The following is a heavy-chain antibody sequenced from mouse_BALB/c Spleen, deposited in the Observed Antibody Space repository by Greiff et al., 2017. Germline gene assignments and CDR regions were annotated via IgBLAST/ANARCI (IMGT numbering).Heavy chain of an antibody. Sequence: QVQLKQPGAELVKPGASVKMSCKASGYTFTSYNMHWVKQTPGQGLEWIGAIYPGNGDTSYNQKFKGKATLTADKSSSTAYMQLSSLTSEDSAVYYCACIYYDGAYWGQGTLVTVSA. J-gene: IGHJ3*01. CDR2: IYPGNGDT. CDR1: GYTFTSYN. D-gene: IGHD2-4*01. V-gene: IGHV1-12*01. CDR3: ACIYYDGAY.